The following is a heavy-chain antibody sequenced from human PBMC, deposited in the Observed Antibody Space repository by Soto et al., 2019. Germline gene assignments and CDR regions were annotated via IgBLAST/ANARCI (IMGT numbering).Heavy chain of an antibody. CDR2: ISNSDPST. D-gene: IGHD1-1*01. CDR3: AKTLWLERRNWHFDV. J-gene: IGHJ2*01. V-gene: IGHV3-23*01. CDR1: GFTFRTYA. Sequence: SGGSLRLSCAASGFTFRTYAMSWVRQAPGKGLEWISGISNSDPSTFYADSVKGRFTISRDNSKNTLYLQMHSLRAEDTAIYYCAKTLWLERRNWHFDVWGRGTLVTVSS.